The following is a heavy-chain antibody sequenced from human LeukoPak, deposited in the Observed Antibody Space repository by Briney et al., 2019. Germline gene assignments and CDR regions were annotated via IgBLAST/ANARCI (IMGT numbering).Heavy chain of an antibody. CDR3: AKDHLPGIVVADRDY. CDR2: ISGSGGST. V-gene: IGHV3-23*01. Sequence: GGSLRLSCAASGFTFSRYGMSWVRQAPGKGLEWVSAISGSGGSTYYADSVKGRFTISRDNSKNTLYLQINSLRAEDTAVYYCAKDHLPGIVVADRDYWGQGTLVTVSS. CDR1: GFTFSRYG. J-gene: IGHJ4*02. D-gene: IGHD6-19*01.